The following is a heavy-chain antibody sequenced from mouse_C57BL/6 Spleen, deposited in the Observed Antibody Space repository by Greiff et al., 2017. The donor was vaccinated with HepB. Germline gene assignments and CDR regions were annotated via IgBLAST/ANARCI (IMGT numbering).Heavy chain of an antibody. D-gene: IGHD2-4*01. Sequence: VQLQQPGAELVKPGASVKLSCKASGYTFTSYWMHWVKQRPGRGLEWIGRIDPNSGGTKYNEKFKSKATLTVDKPSSTAYMQLSSLTSEDSAVYYCARERRIYYDYDGYFDYWGQGTTLTVSS. V-gene: IGHV1-72*01. CDR3: ARERRIYYDYDGYFDY. J-gene: IGHJ2*01. CDR1: GYTFTSYW. CDR2: IDPNSGGT.